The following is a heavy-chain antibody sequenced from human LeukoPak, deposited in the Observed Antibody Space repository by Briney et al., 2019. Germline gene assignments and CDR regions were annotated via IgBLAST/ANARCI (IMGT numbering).Heavy chain of an antibody. CDR3: ARFAVHRRLTVAGQFGLDY. CDR1: GYTFTSYG. V-gene: IGHV1-18*01. J-gene: IGHJ4*02. D-gene: IGHD6-19*01. CDR2: ISAYNGNT. Sequence: ASVKVSCKASGYTFTSYGISWVRQAPGQGLEWMGWISAYNGNTNYVQKLQGRVTMTRNTSISTAYMELSSLRSEDTAVYYCARFAVHRRLTVAGQFGLDYWGQGTLVTVSS.